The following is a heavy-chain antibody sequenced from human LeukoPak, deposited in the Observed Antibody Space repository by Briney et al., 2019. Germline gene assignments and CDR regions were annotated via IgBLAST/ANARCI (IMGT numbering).Heavy chain of an antibody. Sequence: ASVKVSCKASGYTFTSYGISWVRQAPGQGLEWMGWISAYNGNTNYAQKLQGRDTITTDTSTSTAYMELRSLRSDDTAVYYCAYGSGSFPYYGMDVWGKGTTVTVSS. V-gene: IGHV1-18*04. CDR2: ISAYNGNT. CDR1: GYTFTSYG. J-gene: IGHJ6*04. D-gene: IGHD3-10*01. CDR3: AYGSGSFPYYGMDV.